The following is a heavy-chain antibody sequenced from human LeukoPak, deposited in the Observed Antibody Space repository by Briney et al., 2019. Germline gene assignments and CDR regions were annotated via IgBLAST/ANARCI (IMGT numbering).Heavy chain of an antibody. Sequence: ASVKVSCKASGYTFTSYGIGWVRQAPGQGLEWMGWISAYNGNTNYAQKLQGRVTMTTDTSTSTAYMELRSLRPDDTAVYYCARGSGYRPYYYMDVWGKGTTVTVSS. J-gene: IGHJ6*03. V-gene: IGHV1-18*01. D-gene: IGHD3-22*01. CDR1: GYTFTSYG. CDR2: ISAYNGNT. CDR3: ARGSGYRPYYYMDV.